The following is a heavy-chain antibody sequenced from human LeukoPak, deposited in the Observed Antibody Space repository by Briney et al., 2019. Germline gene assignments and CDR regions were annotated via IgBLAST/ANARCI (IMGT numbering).Heavy chain of an antibody. CDR3: ARRGVDGTSDY. J-gene: IGHJ4*02. D-gene: IGHD1-1*01. CDR1: GFSFSIYW. Sequence: GGSLRLSCAASGFSFSIYWMTWVRQAPGKGLEWVGNIKEDGGEKYYVDSVKGRFTMSRDNAKNSLYLQMNSLRAEDTAVYYCARRGVDGTSDYWGQGTLVTVSS. CDR2: IKEDGGEK. V-gene: IGHV3-7*01.